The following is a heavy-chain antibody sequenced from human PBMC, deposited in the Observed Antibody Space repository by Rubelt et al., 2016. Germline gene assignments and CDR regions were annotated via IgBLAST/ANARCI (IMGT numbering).Heavy chain of an antibody. CDR1: GYSISSGYY. CDR3: ARGPIAQLDY. J-gene: IGHJ4*02. V-gene: IGHV4-38-2*02. CDR2: IYHSGST. D-gene: IGHD2-2*01. Sequence: QVQLQESGPGLVKPSETLSLTCTVSGYSISSGYYWGWIRQPPGKGLEWIGSIYHSGSTYYNPSLKIRVTISVDTSENPFSLRLSSVTAADTAMYYCARGPIAQLDYWGQGTLVTVSS.